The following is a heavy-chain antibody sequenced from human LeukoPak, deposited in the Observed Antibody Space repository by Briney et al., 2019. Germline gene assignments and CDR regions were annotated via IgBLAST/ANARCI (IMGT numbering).Heavy chain of an antibody. Sequence: ASVKVSCKASGHTFSSYDINWVRQATGQGLEWMGWMNPSTGNTGFAQKFQGRVTMTRDTSTSTAYMELSSLKSEDTAVYYCARLSETPAFYPGGRYLYLASWGQGARLTVSS. V-gene: IGHV1-8*01. J-gene: IGHJ4*02. CDR2: MNPSTGNT. D-gene: IGHD2-8*02. CDR3: ARLSETPAFYPGGRYLYLAS. CDR1: GHTFSSYD.